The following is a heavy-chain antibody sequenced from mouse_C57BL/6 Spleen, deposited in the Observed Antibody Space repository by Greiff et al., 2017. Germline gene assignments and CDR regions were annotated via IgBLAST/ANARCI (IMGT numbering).Heavy chain of an antibody. CDR3: TRGDGYYGAY. D-gene: IGHD2-3*01. V-gene: IGHV1-15*01. J-gene: IGHJ3*01. CDR1: GYTFTDYE. Sequence: QVHVQQSGAELVRPGASVTLSCKASGYTFTDYEMHWVKQTPVHGLEWIGAIDPETGGTAYNQKFKGKAILTADKSSSTAYMELRSLTSEDSAVYYCTRGDGYYGAYWGQGTLVTVSA. CDR2: IDPETGGT.